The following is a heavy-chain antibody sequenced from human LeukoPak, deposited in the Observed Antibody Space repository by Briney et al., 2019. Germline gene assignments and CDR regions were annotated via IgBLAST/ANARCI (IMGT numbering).Heavy chain of an antibody. J-gene: IGHJ4*02. CDR1: GASVISSSSF. CDR3: ARAPRYYYDTFYDY. V-gene: IGHV4-39*07. D-gene: IGHD3-22*01. Sequence: PSETLSLTCTVSGASVISSSSFWGWIRQPPGKGLEWIGTVYFSGSTYYNPSLKSRVTIFMDTSKNQFSLNLTSLTAADTAVYYCARAPRYYYDTFYDYWGQGTLVTVSS. CDR2: VYFSGST.